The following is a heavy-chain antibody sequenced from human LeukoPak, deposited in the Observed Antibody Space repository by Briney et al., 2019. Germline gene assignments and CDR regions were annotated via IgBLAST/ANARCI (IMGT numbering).Heavy chain of an antibody. CDR1: GYSFTSYW. J-gene: IGHJ4*02. D-gene: IGHD3-22*01. V-gene: IGHV5-51*01. CDR3: ARHIDYDSSGCYPHYFDY. CDR2: IYPGDSDT. Sequence: GESLKISCKGSGYSFTSYWIGWVRQMPGKGLEWMGIIYPGDSDTRYSPSFQGQVTISADKSISTAYLQWSSQKASDTAMYYCARHIDYDSSGCYPHYFDYWGQGTLVTVSS.